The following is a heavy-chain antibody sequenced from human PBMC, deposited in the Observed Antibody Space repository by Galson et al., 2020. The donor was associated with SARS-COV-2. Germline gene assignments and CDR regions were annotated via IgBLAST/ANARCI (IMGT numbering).Heavy chain of an antibody. V-gene: IGHV3-33*01. CDR2: IWFDGSNE. D-gene: IGHD3-16*01. CDR1: GFGFSTYG. J-gene: IGHJ4*02. CDR3: VRDPGLRVGEQKSGLDF. Sequence: GGSLRLSCAASGFGFSTYGMHWVRQAPGKGLEWVAVIWFDGSNEFYADSVKGRFTVSRDNSKNTMYLQMNSLRAEDTALYYCVRDPGLRVGEQKSGLDFWGQGTLVTVSS.